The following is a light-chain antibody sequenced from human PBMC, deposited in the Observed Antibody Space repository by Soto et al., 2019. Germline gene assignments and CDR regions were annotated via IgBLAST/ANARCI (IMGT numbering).Light chain of an antibody. V-gene: IGLV2-14*01. J-gene: IGLJ3*02. CDR3: ISYTSSSTWV. Sequence: QSVLTQPASVSGSPGQSITISCTGTGSDVGGYNYVSWYQQHPGTAPKLMIYEVSNRPSGVSDRFSGSRSGNTASLTISGLQAEDESDYYCISYTSSSTWVFGGGTKLTVL. CDR1: GSDVGGYNY. CDR2: EVS.